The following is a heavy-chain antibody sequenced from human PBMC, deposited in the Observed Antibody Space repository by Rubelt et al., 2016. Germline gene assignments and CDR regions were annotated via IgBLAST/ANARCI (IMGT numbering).Heavy chain of an antibody. D-gene: IGHD6-19*01. Sequence: QVQLVQSGAEVKKPGASVKVSCKASGYTFTSYGISWVRQAPGQGLEWMGWISAYNGNTNYAQKRQGRVTMTTDTSTSTAYMERRSLRSDDTAVYYCATIAVAGYHPATVFDYWGQGTLVTVSS. CDR2: ISAYNGNT. CDR3: ATIAVAGYHPATVFDY. CDR1: GYTFTSYG. J-gene: IGHJ4*02. V-gene: IGHV1-18*01.